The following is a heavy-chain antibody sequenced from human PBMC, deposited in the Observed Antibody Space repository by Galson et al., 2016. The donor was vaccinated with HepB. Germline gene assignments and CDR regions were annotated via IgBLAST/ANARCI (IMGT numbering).Heavy chain of an antibody. J-gene: IGHJ4*02. CDR1: GFTFRNAW. CDR3: TTPIPTCSSTSCQRRDY. CDR2: IKSKTDGGTT. D-gene: IGHD2-2*01. V-gene: IGHV3-15*01. Sequence: SLRLSCAASGFTFRNAWMTWVRQAPGKGLEWVGRIKSKTDGGTTDYAAPVNGRFTISRDDSKNTLYVQMNSLKTEDTAVYYCTTPIPTCSSTSCQRRDYWGQGTLLTVSS.